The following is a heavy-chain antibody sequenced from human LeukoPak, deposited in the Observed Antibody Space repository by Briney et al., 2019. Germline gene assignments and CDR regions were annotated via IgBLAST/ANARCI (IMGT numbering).Heavy chain of an antibody. J-gene: IGHJ4*02. CDR1: GFTFSSSV. CDR3: ARDQGGYSTDFDF. Sequence: GGSLRLSCAASGFTFSSSVMSWVRQAPGKGLEWVSTINGGGTRTYYAVSVNGRFIISRDNTMNTLYLQMNGLRAEDTAVYYCARDQGGYSTDFDFWGQGTLVTVSS. V-gene: IGHV3-23*01. D-gene: IGHD5-12*01. CDR2: INGGGTRT.